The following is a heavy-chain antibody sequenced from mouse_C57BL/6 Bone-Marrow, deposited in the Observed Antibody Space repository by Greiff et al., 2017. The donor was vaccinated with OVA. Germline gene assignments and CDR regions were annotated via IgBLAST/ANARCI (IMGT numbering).Heavy chain of an antibody. V-gene: IGHV2-2*01. CDR2: IWSGGST. CDR3: ARNWGDYDGY. Sequence: VKLQESGPGLVQPSQSLSITCTVSGFSLTSYGVHWVRQSPGKGLEWLGVIWSGGSTDYNAAFISRLSISKGNSKSQVFFKMNSLQADDTGVDDCARNWGDYDGYWGQGTLVTVSA. J-gene: IGHJ3*01. CDR1: GFSLTSYG. D-gene: IGHD2-4*01.